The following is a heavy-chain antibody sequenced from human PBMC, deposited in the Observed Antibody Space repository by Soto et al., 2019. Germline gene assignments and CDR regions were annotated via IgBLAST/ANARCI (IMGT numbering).Heavy chain of an antibody. CDR1: GVSITNSDYY. V-gene: IGHV4-61*08. J-gene: IGHJ4*02. CDR2: IFHTGSA. CDR3: ARVRVRMTAIVFYFDS. Sequence: SETLSLTCSVSGVSITNSDYYWSWIRQPPGKGLEWIGYIFHTGSASYKSSLKGRVTFSVDTSKNQFSLNLKSVTAADTAVYFCARVRVRMTAIVFYFDSWGQGSLVTVPS. D-gene: IGHD2-21*02.